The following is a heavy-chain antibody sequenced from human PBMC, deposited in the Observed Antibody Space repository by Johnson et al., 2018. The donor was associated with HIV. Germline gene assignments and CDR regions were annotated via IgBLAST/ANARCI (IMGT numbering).Heavy chain of an antibody. J-gene: IGHJ3*01. CDR1: GFTFSDYY. D-gene: IGHD2-21*02. Sequence: VQLVESGGGLVKPGGSLRLSCAASGFTFSDYYMSWIRQAPGKGLEWVSVIYGGGSGGSTYYVASVKGRFTISRDNSKNTLYLQMNSLTADDTAVYYCTRGGGAYCGGDCLRTFDVWGQGTMVTASS. V-gene: IGHV3-66*01. CDR3: TRGGGAYCGGDCLRTFDV. CDR2: IYGGGSGGST.